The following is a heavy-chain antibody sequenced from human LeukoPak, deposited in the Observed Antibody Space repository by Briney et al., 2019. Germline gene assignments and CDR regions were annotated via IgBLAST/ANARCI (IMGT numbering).Heavy chain of an antibody. D-gene: IGHD3-10*01. CDR3: ARDRSYGSGSYYIPLPGTYYYYGMDV. CDR2: ITNDGSST. V-gene: IGHV3-74*01. J-gene: IGHJ6*02. Sequence: PGGSLRLSCAASGLTFSSHWMHWVRQAPGKGLVWVSRITNDGSSTTYADSVKGRFTISRDNSKNTLYLQMNSLRAEDTAVYYCARDRSYGSGSYYIPLPGTYYYYGMDVWGQGTTVTVSS. CDR1: GLTFSSHW.